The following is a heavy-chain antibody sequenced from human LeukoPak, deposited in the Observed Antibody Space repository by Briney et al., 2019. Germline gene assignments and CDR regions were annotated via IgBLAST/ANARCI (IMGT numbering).Heavy chain of an antibody. V-gene: IGHV1-2*02. CDR3: ARDAISRGIIDY. J-gene: IGHJ4*02. CDR2: IKPDSGGT. CDR1: GYRFTGYY. Sequence: GASVKVSCKASGYRFTGYYVHWVRQAPGQGLEWMGWIKPDSGGTNFEQRFQGRATLTRDTSISTAYMELSRLTSDDTAVYYCARDAISRGIIDYWGQGTLVTVSS. D-gene: IGHD3-10*01.